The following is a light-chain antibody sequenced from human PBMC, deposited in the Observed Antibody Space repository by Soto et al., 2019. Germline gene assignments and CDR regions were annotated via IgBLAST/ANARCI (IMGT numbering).Light chain of an antibody. CDR1: SSNIGVNT. Sequence: LTQPPSASGTPGQRVTISCSGSSSNIGVNTVNWYQHLPGTAPKLFIYSNSQRPSGVPDRFSGSKSGTSASLAISGLQSEDEADYYCAAWDDSLNGVVFGGGTKLTVL. CDR2: SNS. V-gene: IGLV1-44*01. CDR3: AAWDDSLNGVV. J-gene: IGLJ2*01.